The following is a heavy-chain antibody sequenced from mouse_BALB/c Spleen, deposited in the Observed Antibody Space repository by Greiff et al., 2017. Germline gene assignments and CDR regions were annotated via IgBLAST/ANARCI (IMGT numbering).Heavy chain of an antibody. CDR1: GFTFSDYY. V-gene: IGHV5-4*02. CDR2: ISDGGSYT. Sequence: EVQRVESGGGLVKPGGSLKLSCAASGFTFSDYYMYWVRQTPEKRLEWVATISDGGSYTYYPDSVKGRFTISRDNAKNNLYLQMSSLKSEDTAMYYCAREGDGYGYWGQGTLVTVSA. J-gene: IGHJ3*01. D-gene: IGHD2-3*01. CDR3: AREGDGYGY.